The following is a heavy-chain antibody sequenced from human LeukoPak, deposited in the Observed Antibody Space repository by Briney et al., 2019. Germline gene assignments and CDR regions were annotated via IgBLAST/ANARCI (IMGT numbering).Heavy chain of an antibody. CDR1: GFTFSSYA. CDR2: ISGSGSGGST. V-gene: IGHV3-23*01. CDR3: AKVPKYCGGDCYSYLDY. Sequence: GGSLRLSCAASGFTFSSYAMGWVRQAPGKGLEWVSAISGSGSGGSTIYADSVRGRFTVSRDNSKNTLYLQMNTLTAEDTAVYYCAKVPKYCGGDCYSYLDYWGQGTLVTVSS. D-gene: IGHD2-21*02. J-gene: IGHJ4*02.